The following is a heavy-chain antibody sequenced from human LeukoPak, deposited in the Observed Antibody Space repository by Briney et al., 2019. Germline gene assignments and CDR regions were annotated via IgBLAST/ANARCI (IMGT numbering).Heavy chain of an antibody. V-gene: IGHV4-4*07. CDR1: GGSISSYY. CDR3: ARGKVVAGTPGQNSWDY. Sequence: PSETLSLTCTVSGGSISSYYWNWIRQPAGKGLEWIGRIHTSGSTNYNPSPKSRVTVSVDTSKNQFSLKLSSVTAADTAVYYCARGKVVAGTPGQNSWDYWGQGTLVTVSS. J-gene: IGHJ4*02. D-gene: IGHD6-19*01. CDR2: IHTSGST.